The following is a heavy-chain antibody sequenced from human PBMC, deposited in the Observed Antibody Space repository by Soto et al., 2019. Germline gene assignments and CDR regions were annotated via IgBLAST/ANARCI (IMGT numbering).Heavy chain of an antibody. CDR1: GFTFSTYA. Sequence: PGASLRLSCAASGFTFSTYAMAWVRQGPEKGLEWVSTISGGGDRTHYADSVSGRFTISRDNSKNTLYLQLSSLRAEDTAVYYCAVQLWDSGYSGQGTLVTVSS. CDR2: ISGGGDRT. V-gene: IGHV3-23*01. CDR3: AVQLWDSGY. D-gene: IGHD5-18*01. J-gene: IGHJ4*02.